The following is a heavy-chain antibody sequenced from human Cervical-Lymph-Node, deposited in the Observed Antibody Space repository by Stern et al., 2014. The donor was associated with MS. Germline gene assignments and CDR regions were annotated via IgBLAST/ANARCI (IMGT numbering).Heavy chain of an antibody. D-gene: IGHD6-13*01. CDR1: GYTFTNYV. J-gene: IGHJ4*02. V-gene: IGHV1-3*01. CDR2: INAGNGNT. CDR3: ARVSSSWLWYFDY. Sequence: AQLVESGGEVKKPGASVKVSCKASGYTFTNYVMHWVRQAPGQRLQWMGWINAGNGNTRYSQRFLGRVTFTRDTSATTAYMELSSLRSEDTAIYYCARVSSSWLWYFDYWGQGTLVSVSS.